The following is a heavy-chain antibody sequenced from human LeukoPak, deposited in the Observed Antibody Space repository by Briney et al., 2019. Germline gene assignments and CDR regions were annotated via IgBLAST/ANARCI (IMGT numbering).Heavy chain of an antibody. CDR3: ASLTSPYCSSTSCQTRWFDP. Sequence: ASVKVSCKASGGTFSSYAISWVRQAPGQGLEWIGRIIPILGIANYAQKFQGRVTITADKSTSTAYMELSSLRSEDTAVYYCASLTSPYCSSTSCQTRWFDPWGQGTLVTVSS. J-gene: IGHJ5*02. CDR2: IIPILGIA. D-gene: IGHD2-2*01. V-gene: IGHV1-69*04. CDR1: GGTFSSYA.